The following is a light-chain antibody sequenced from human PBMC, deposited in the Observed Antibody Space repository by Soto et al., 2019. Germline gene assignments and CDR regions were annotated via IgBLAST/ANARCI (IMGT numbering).Light chain of an antibody. Sequence: DIQMTQSPPTLSASVGDRVTITCRDSQSISSWLAWYQQKPGKAPKLLIYDASSLESGVPSRFSGSGSGTEFTLTISSLQPVDFATYYCQQYNFYWTFGQGTKVEIK. CDR3: QQYNFYWT. V-gene: IGKV1-5*01. CDR1: QSISSW. J-gene: IGKJ1*01. CDR2: DAS.